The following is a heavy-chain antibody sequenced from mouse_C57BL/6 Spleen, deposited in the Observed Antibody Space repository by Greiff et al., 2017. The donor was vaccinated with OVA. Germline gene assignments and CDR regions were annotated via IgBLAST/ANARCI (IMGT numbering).Heavy chain of an antibody. Sequence: EVQLVESGGGLVKPGGSLKLSCAASGFTFSSYAMSWVRQTPEKRLEWVATISDGGSYTYYPDNVKGRFTISRDNAKNNLYLQMSHLKSEDTAMYYGARELLHYYGSYYFDYWGQGTTLTVSS. CDR3: ARELLHYYGSYYFDY. V-gene: IGHV5-4*01. CDR2: ISDGGSYT. D-gene: IGHD1-1*01. CDR1: GFTFSSYA. J-gene: IGHJ2*01.